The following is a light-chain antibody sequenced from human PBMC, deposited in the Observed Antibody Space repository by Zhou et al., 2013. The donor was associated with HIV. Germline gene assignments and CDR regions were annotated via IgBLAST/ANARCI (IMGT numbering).Light chain of an antibody. V-gene: IGKV3-20*01. Sequence: EIVLTQSPGTLSLSPGERATLSCRASQSVRSSYLAWYQQKPGQAPRLLIYGASNRATGIPDRFSGSGSGTDFTLTISRLEPEDFAVYYCQQYASSRTFGRRT. CDR1: QSVRSSY. CDR3: QQYASSRT. J-gene: IGKJ1*01. CDR2: GAS.